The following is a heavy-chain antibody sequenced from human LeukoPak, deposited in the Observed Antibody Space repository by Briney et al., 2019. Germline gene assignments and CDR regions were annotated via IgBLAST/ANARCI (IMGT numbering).Heavy chain of an antibody. V-gene: IGHV3-72*01. D-gene: IGHD1/OR15-1a*01. CDR2: TRNKANSYTT. Sequence: GGSLRLSCAASGFTFSDHYMDWVRQAPGKGLEWVGRTRNKANSYTTEYAASVKGRFTISRDDSKNSLYLQMNSLKPEDTAVYYCARDGTYGDFDYWGQGTLVTVSS. CDR3: ARDGTYGDFDY. J-gene: IGHJ4*02. CDR1: GFTFSDHY.